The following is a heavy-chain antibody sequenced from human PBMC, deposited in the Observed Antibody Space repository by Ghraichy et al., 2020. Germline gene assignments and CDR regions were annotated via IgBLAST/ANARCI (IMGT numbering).Heavy chain of an antibody. V-gene: IGHV3-48*02. CDR3: ARGLAADGPRLDY. CDR2: ISTSSSTI. D-gene: IGHD6-13*01. J-gene: IGHJ4*02. Sequence: ETLSLTCAASGFTFSSYSMNWVRQAPGKGLEWFSYISTSSSTIYYADSVKGRFTISRDNAKNSLYLQMNSLRDEDTAVYYCARGLAADGPRLDYWGQGTLVTVSS. CDR1: GFTFSSYS.